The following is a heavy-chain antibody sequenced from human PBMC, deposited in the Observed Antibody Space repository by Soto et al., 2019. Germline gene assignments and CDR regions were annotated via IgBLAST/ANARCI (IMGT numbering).Heavy chain of an antibody. CDR1: GFTFSSFG. Sequence: QVQLVESGGGVVQPGRSLRLSCAASGFTFSSFGMHWVRQVPGKGLEWVALISYDGSKKYYADSVKGRFTISRDKSKNTLYLQMTSLRVEATAVYCCAKDRGWSSADLDYWGEGTLVTVSS. V-gene: IGHV3-30*18. D-gene: IGHD6-19*01. J-gene: IGHJ4*02. CDR2: ISYDGSKK. CDR3: AKDRGWSSADLDY.